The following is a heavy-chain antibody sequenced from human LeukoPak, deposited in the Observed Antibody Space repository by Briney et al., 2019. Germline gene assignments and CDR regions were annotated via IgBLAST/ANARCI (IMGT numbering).Heavy chain of an antibody. CDR1: GFTFSNAW. Sequence: PGGSLRLSCAASGFTFSNAWMSWVRQAPGKGLEWVGRIKSKTDGGTTDYAAPVKGRFTSSRDDSKNTLYLQMNSLKTEDTAVYYCTTVRTGIVVVPAAMHFDYWGQGTLVTVSS. V-gene: IGHV3-15*01. CDR3: TTVRTGIVVVPAAMHFDY. D-gene: IGHD2-2*01. J-gene: IGHJ4*02. CDR2: IKSKTDGGTT.